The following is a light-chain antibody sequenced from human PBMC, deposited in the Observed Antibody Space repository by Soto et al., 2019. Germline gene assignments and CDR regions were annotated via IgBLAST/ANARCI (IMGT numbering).Light chain of an antibody. CDR2: TAS. CDR1: QGISSR. J-gene: IGKJ4*01. V-gene: IGKV1-12*01. Sequence: DIQMTQSPSSVSASVGDRVTITCRASQGISSRLAWYQQKPGKAPKLLIYTASSLQSGVPSRFSGSGAGTDVTNTISRLQPEDFATYYCQQANSFPLTFGGGTKVDIK. CDR3: QQANSFPLT.